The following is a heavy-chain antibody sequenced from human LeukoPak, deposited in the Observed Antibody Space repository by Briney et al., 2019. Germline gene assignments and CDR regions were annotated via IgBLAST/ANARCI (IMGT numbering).Heavy chain of an antibody. V-gene: IGHV4-59*01. CDR2: IYYSGGT. Sequence: SETLSLTCTVSGGSISSYYWSWIRQPPGKGLEWIGYIYYSGGTNYNPSLKSRVTISVDTSKNQFSLKLSSVTAADTAVYYCARGRGISRYYGSGSYYAFDIWGQGTMVTVSS. J-gene: IGHJ3*02. CDR3: ARGRGISRYYGSGSYYAFDI. D-gene: IGHD3-10*01. CDR1: GGSISSYY.